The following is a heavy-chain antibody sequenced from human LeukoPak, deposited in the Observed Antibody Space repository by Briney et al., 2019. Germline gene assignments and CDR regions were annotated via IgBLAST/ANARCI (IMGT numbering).Heavy chain of an antibody. V-gene: IGHV4-4*07. D-gene: IGHD3-10*01. Sequence: SEILSLTCTVSGGSISSYYWSWIRQPAGKGLEWIGRIFTSGSTNYNPSLKSRVTMSVDKFKNKFFLKVKSVTAADTAVYYCARGLWFGESEYGVNWFDPWGQGTLVTVSS. CDR2: IFTSGST. CDR3: ARGLWFGESEYGVNWFDP. CDR1: GGSISSYY. J-gene: IGHJ5*02.